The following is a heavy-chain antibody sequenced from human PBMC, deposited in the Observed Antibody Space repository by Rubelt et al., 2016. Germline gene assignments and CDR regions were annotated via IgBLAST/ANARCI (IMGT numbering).Heavy chain of an antibody. D-gene: IGHD2-2*01. CDR2: IYDSGAAT. Sequence: QVQLVESGGGVVQPGRSLRLSCAASGFTFSTNAMHWVRQAPGKGLEWVSDIYDSGAATYYADSVKGRFTISRDNAKNSVSLQMNSLRAEDTAVYYCARGGEFCSSTSCYEWDYWGQGTLVTVSS. CDR3: ARGGEFCSSTSCYEWDY. CDR1: GFTFSTNA. J-gene: IGHJ4*02. V-gene: IGHV3-30*04.